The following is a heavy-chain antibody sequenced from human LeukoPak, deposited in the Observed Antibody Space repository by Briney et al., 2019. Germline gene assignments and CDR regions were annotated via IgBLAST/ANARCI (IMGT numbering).Heavy chain of an antibody. Sequence: SETLSLTCAVYGGSFSGYYWSWIRQSPGKGLEWIGEINHSGSTNYNPSLKSRVTVSVDTSKNQFSLKLSSVTAADTAGYYCARRNSSGYYYDDYWGQGTLVTVSS. CDR3: ARRNSSGYYYDDY. V-gene: IGHV4-34*01. J-gene: IGHJ4*02. CDR2: INHSGST. CDR1: GGSFSGYY. D-gene: IGHD3-22*01.